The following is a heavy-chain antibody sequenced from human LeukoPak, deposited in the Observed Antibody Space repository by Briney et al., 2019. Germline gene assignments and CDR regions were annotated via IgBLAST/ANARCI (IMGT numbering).Heavy chain of an antibody. V-gene: IGHV3-7*01. Sequence: GGSLRLSCVASGFTFSVYWMSWVRQAPGKGLEWVANIKEDGSEKYYVDSVKGRFTISRDNARNSLYLQMSSLRAEDTAVYYCARGGSWFAPWGQGTLVTVSS. CDR3: ARGGSWFAP. CDR2: IKEDGSEK. D-gene: IGHD3-10*01. CDR1: GFTFSVYW. J-gene: IGHJ5*02.